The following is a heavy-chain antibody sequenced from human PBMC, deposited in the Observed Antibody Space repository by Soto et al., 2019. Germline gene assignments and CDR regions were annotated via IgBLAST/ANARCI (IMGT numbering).Heavy chain of an antibody. CDR1: GFTFSSYG. Sequence: PGGSPRLCWAAAGFTFSSYGMHWVRQAPGKGLEWVAVISYDGSNKYYADSVKGRFTISRDNSKNTLYLQMNSLRAEDTAVYYCAKEPFATSYTLDIWVKGTMVTVSS. J-gene: IGHJ3*02. D-gene: IGHD1-20*01. CDR2: ISYDGSNK. V-gene: IGHV3-30*18. CDR3: AKEPFATSYTLDI.